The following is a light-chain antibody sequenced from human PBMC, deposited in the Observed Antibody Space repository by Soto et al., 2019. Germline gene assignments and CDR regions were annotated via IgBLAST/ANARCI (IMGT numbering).Light chain of an antibody. V-gene: IGKV3-11*01. J-gene: IGKJ4*01. CDR3: LQRSNWPLT. CDR1: QGIGDT. Sequence: EIVMTQSPATLSVSPGEGATLSCRASQGIGDTLAWYQQKPGQAPRLLIYDASNRATGIPARFSGSGSGTDFTLTISSLEPEDFAVYFCLQRSNWPLTFGGGTKVEIK. CDR2: DAS.